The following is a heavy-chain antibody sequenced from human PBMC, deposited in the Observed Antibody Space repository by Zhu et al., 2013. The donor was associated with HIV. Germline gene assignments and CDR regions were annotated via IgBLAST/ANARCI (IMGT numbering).Heavy chain of an antibody. CDR3: ARVSALYFDY. Sequence: QVQLQESGPGLVKPSETLSLTCTVSGGSISFYYWSWIRQPPGKGLEWIGYISYSGSTNYNPSLKSRVTISLDTSKNQFSLKLSSVTAADTAVYYCARVSALYFDYWGQGTLVTVSS. V-gene: IGHV4-59*01. J-gene: IGHJ4*02. CDR2: ISYSGST. CDR1: GGSISFYY.